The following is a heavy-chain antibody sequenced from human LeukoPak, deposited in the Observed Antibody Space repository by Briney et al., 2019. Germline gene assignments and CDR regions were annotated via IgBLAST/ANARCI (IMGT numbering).Heavy chain of an antibody. CDR2: INPNSGGT. CDR3: AREGIDSSSWYTGFDY. Sequence: GASVKVSCKASGYTFTGYYMHWVRQAPGQGLEWMGWINPNSGGTNYAQKFQGSVTMTRDTSISTAYMELSRLRSDDTAVYYCAREGIDSSSWYTGFDYWGQGTLVTVSS. V-gene: IGHV1-2*02. J-gene: IGHJ4*02. D-gene: IGHD6-13*01. CDR1: GYTFTGYY.